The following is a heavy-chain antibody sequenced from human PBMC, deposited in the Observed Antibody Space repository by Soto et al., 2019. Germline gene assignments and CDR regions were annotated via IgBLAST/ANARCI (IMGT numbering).Heavy chain of an antibody. CDR1: GLTVSSNY. CDR3: AREGYSYYMDV. J-gene: IGHJ6*03. CDR2: IYSGGST. V-gene: IGHV3-66*01. D-gene: IGHD2-15*01. Sequence: GSLTLSCAASGLTVSSNYMSCVRQAPGKGLEWVSVIYSGGSTHYADSVKGRFTISRDNSKNTLYLQMNSLRAEDTAVYYCAREGYSYYMDVWGKGTTVTV.